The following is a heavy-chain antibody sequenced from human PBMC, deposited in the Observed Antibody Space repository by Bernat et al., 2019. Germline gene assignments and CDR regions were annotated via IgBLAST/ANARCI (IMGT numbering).Heavy chain of an antibody. V-gene: IGHV3-43*01. CDR3: AKDLTGYYGMDV. J-gene: IGHJ6*02. CDR2: ISWDGGST. Sequence: EVQLVESGGGLVQPGRSLRLSCTASGFTFGDYAMSWVRQAPGKGLEWVSLISWDGGSTYYADSVKGRFTISRDNSKNSLYLQMNSLRTEDTALYYCAKDLTGYYGMDVWGQGTTVTVSS. CDR1: GFTFGDYA.